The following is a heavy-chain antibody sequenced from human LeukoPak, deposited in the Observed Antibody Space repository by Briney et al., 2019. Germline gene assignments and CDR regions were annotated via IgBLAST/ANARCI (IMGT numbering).Heavy chain of an antibody. V-gene: IGHV1-18*01. CDR3: AREFKPPGMSMIADFYGMDV. D-gene: IGHD3-22*01. CDR1: GYIFTTYA. J-gene: IGHJ6*02. CDR2: ISAFNGNA. Sequence: ASVKVSCKASGYIFTTYAITWVRQAPGQGLEWMGGISAFNGNANYAQKFQGRVTLATDTSTRTAYMELRSLRSDDTAVYFCAREFKPPGMSMIADFYGMDVWGQGTTVTVSS.